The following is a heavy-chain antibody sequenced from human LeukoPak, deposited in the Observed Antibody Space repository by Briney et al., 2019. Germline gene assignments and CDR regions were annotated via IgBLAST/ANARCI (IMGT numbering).Heavy chain of an antibody. CDR1: GFTFSSYG. CDR3: AKDYYDSSGYYYPLDY. V-gene: IGHV3-30*02. J-gene: IGHJ4*02. Sequence: GGSLRLSCAASGFTFSSYGMHWVRQAPGKGLEWVAFIRYDGSNKYYADSVKGRFTISRDNSKNTLYLQMNSLRAEDTAVYYCAKDYYDSSGYYYPLDYWGQRTLVTVSS. CDR2: IRYDGSNK. D-gene: IGHD3-22*01.